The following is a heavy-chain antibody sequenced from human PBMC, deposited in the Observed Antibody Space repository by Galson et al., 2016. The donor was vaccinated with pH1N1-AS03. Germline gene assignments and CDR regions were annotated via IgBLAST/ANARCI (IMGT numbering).Heavy chain of an antibody. CDR1: GGSINSYD. Sequence: SETLSLTCSVSGGSINSYDWSWIRQPPGKGLEWIGYIYQTGSTKYNPSLKSRVTISVDTSKNPFSLKRISVTAADTAVYYCARGAFTYYDFSTGYFPFDLWGQGTLVTVSS. CDR2: IYQTGST. J-gene: IGHJ4*02. V-gene: IGHV4-59*01. CDR3: ARGAFTYYDFSTGYFPFDL. D-gene: IGHD3-3*01.